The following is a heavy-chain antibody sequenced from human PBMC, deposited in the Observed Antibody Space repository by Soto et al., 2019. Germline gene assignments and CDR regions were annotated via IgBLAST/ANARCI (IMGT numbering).Heavy chain of an antibody. CDR2: INAGNGNT. CDR3: ARGGFSGSEGNYSYHYYRAV. J-gene: IGHJ6*03. D-gene: IGHD3-10*01. CDR1: RYTVSIYV. V-gene: IGHV1-3*01. Sequence: ASAKIGCTSSRYTVSIYVVAGLRKAPGQRLERMGWINAGNGNTKYSQKFQGRVTITRDTSASTAYMELSSLRSEDTAVYYCARGGFSGSEGNYSYHYYRAVWGKGTTVTVSS.